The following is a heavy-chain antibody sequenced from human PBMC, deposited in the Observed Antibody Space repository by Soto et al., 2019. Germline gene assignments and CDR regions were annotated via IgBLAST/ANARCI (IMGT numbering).Heavy chain of an antibody. CDR2: INSDGSST. CDR1: GFTFSSYW. D-gene: IGHD5-18*01. V-gene: IGHV3-74*01. CDR3: ARAYQHLVDTAMVLVVNPDYYYYGMDV. J-gene: IGHJ6*02. Sequence: GGSLRLSCAASGFTFSSYWMHWVRQAPGKGLVWVSRINSDGSSTSYADSVKGRFTISRDNPKNTLYLQMNSLRAGDTAVYYGARAYQHLVDTAMVLVVNPDYYYYGMDVWGQGTTVTVSS.